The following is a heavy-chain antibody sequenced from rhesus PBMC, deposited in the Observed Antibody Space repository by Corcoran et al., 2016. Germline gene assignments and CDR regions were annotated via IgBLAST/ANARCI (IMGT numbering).Heavy chain of an antibody. CDR1: GGSISGYY. J-gene: IGHJ4*01. D-gene: IGHD4-4*01. CDR2: IDGNKATN. V-gene: IGHV4-73*01. Sequence: QVKLQQWGEGLVKPSETLSLTCAVYGGSISGYYWCLIRQPPGKGLEWIGNIDGNKATNNSNPPLKNRGTSSKDTSKNQFSLKLSAVTAADTAVYYCARDPYGSDYWGQGVLVTVSS. CDR3: ARDPYGSDY.